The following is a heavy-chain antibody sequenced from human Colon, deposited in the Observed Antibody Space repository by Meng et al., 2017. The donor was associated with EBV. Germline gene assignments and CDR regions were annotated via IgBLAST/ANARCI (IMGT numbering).Heavy chain of an antibody. Sequence: HVALQESGPGLVKPSGTLSLTCAVSGDSISNNWWSWVRQPPGKGLEWIGEIYHSGTTNYNPSLRSRVTISVDKSKNQFSLQLTSVTAADTTVYYCARNGDYNPGLYWGQGTLVTVSS. CDR1: GDSISNNW. CDR2: IYHSGTT. CDR3: ARNGDYNPGLY. D-gene: IGHD4-17*01. V-gene: IGHV4-4*02. J-gene: IGHJ4*02.